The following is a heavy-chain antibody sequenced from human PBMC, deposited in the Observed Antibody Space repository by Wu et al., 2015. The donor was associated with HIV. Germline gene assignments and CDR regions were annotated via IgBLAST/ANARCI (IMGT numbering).Heavy chain of an antibody. CDR2: INPAGGTT. D-gene: IGHD5-18*01. CDR3: ATPVDTPMGSDYYGLDV. Sequence: QVQLVQSGAEVKKPGASVKVSCKASGYTFTNHYMHWVRQAPGQGLEWMGIINPAGGTTNYAQKLHGRVTMTSDTSTNTVYMELSSLRSEDTAVYYCATPVDTPMGSDYYGLDVWGQGTTVTVSS. V-gene: IGHV1-46*04. J-gene: IGHJ6*02. CDR1: GYTFTNHY.